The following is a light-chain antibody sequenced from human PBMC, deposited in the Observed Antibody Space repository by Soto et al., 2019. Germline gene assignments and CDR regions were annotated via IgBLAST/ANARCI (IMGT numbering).Light chain of an antibody. CDR3: QQYTGPPTT. CDR1: QTVSSNY. Sequence: IILTQSTDTQSFSSGERATLSFRASQTVSSNYLAWCQQRPGQAPRLLIYGASTRAAGIPDRFSGSGSGTDFTLTITILEPEDSAVYFCQQYTGPPTTFGQGTRLEIK. CDR2: GAS. V-gene: IGKV3-20*01. J-gene: IGKJ5*01.